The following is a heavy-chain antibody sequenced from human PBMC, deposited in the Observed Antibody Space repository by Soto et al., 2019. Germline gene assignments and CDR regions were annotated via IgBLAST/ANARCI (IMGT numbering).Heavy chain of an antibody. CDR3: AKSRQGYGNYDFDY. D-gene: IGHD4-17*01. CDR1: GFTFSSYD. V-gene: IGHV3-23*01. CDR2: ISGSGGTT. J-gene: IGHJ4*02. Sequence: DVQLLESGGGLVQPGGSLRLSCAGSGFTFSSYDMSWVRQAPGKGLEWVSTISGSGGTTYYADSVKGRFTFSRDNSKNTLYRQMNSLRAEDTAVYYCAKSRQGYGNYDFDYWGQGTLVTVSS.